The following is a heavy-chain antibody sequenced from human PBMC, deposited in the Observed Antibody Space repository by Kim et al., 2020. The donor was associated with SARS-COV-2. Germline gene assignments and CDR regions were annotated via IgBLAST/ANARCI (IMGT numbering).Heavy chain of an antibody. J-gene: IGHJ4*02. Sequence: GGSLRLSCAASGFTFSSYGMHWVRQAPGKGLEWVAVISYDGSNKYYADSVKGRFTISRDNSKNTLYLQMNSLRAEDTAVYYCAKDRAPSKGATRGYFDYWGQGTLVTVSS. CDR2: ISYDGSNK. D-gene: IGHD1-26*01. CDR3: AKDRAPSKGATRGYFDY. V-gene: IGHV3-30*18. CDR1: GFTFSSYG.